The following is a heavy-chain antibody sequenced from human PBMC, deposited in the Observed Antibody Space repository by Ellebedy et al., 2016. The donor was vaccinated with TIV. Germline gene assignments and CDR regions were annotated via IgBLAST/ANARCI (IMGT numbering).Heavy chain of an antibody. CDR3: VTWGQSYGR. J-gene: IGHJ4*02. Sequence: GESLKISCAASGFSFSSHVMSWVRQAPGKGLEWVAVISPSGDWTSYADSVRGRFTISRDNSKDTVELQMNSLRVDDTAVYYCVTWGQSYGRWGQGSLVTISS. CDR1: GFSFSSHV. V-gene: IGHV3-23*01. D-gene: IGHD3-16*01. CDR2: ISPSGDWT.